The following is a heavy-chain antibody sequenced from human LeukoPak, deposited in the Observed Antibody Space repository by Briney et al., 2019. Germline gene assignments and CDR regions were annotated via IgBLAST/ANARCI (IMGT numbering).Heavy chain of an antibody. V-gene: IGHV4-59*01. J-gene: IGHJ4*02. CDR2: IFYSGNT. Sequence: KPSETLSLTCTVSGYSITSYYWSWIRQPPGKGRDWIGYIFYSGNTDYNPSLKSRVTISVDTSRNQFSLKLDSVTAADTAVYYCARVFRRDGYFDYWGQGTLVTVSS. CDR3: ARVFRRDGYFDY. CDR1: GYSITSYY. D-gene: IGHD5-24*01.